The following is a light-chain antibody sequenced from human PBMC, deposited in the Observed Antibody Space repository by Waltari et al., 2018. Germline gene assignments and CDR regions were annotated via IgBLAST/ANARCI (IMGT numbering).Light chain of an antibody. CDR2: DAS. V-gene: IGKV3-11*01. Sequence: ELVLTQSPATLSLSPGETATLSCRASRSVRTYLAWYQQKPGQAPRLLIYDASNSATGIPTRFSGSGSGTDFTLTISSLEPEDFAVYFCQQRSNWPPNVGQGIRLEIK. CDR1: RSVRTY. J-gene: IGKJ5*01. CDR3: QQRSNWPPN.